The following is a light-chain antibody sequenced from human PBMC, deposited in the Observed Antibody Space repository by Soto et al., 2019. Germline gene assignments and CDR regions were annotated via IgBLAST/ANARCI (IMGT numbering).Light chain of an antibody. V-gene: IGKV3-15*01. CDR3: QQYNDWPRT. CDR1: QSVRSN. J-gene: IGKJ2*01. CDR2: GAS. Sequence: EIVMTQSPATLSVSPGERATLSCRASQSVRSNLAWYQQKLGQAPRLLIYGASTRATGIPARFSGSGSGTEFTLTISSLQSGDFAIFYCQQYNDWPRTFGQGTKL.